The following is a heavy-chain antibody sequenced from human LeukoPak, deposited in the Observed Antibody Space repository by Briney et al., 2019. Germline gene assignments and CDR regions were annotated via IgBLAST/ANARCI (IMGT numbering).Heavy chain of an antibody. V-gene: IGHV1-69*01. J-gene: IGHJ3*02. D-gene: IGHD1-26*01. CDR1: GGTFSS. CDR3: ARGGGWEGGDAFDI. Sequence: GASVKVSCKAFGGTFSSISWVRQAPGQGLEGMGGIIPIFGTTNYAQKFQGRVTIIADESTSAAYMELSSLRSEDTAVYYCARGGGWEGGDAFDIWGQGTMVTVSS. CDR2: IIPIFGTT.